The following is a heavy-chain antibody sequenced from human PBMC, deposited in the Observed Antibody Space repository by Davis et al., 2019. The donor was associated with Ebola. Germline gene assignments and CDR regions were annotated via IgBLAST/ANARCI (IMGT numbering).Heavy chain of an antibody. J-gene: IGHJ4*02. D-gene: IGHD4-11*01. CDR2: ISYDGSNK. V-gene: IGHV3-30*04. CDR1: GFTFSSYA. CDR3: ARATAPDY. Sequence: GESLRLSCAASGFTFSSYAMHWVRQAPGKGLEWVAVISYDGSNKYYADSVKGRFTISRDNSKNTLYLQMNSLRAEDTAVYYCARATAPDYWGQGTLVTVSS.